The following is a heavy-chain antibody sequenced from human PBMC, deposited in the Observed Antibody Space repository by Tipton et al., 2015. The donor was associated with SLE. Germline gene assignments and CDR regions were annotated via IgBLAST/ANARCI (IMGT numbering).Heavy chain of an antibody. CDR3: GKTVGATTAFDI. Sequence: QAQLVQSGAEVKKPGASVKVSCKASGYTFTSYGINWVRQAPGQGLEWMGWISAYSGNTNYAQKLQGRVTMTTDTSKSTAYMELRSLRSDDTAVYYFGKTVGATTAFDIWGQGTMVTVSS. D-gene: IGHD1-26*01. CDR1: GYTFTSYG. V-gene: IGHV1-18*01. CDR2: ISAYSGNT. J-gene: IGHJ3*02.